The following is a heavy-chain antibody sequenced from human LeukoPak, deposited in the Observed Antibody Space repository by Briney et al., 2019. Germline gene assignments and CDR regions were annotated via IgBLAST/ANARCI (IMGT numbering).Heavy chain of an antibody. J-gene: IGHJ4*02. CDR2: IYYSGST. D-gene: IGHD5-18*01. V-gene: IGHV4-59*01. CDR1: GGSISSYY. Sequence: SETLSLTCTVSGGSISSYYWSWIRQPPGKGLEWIGYIYYSGSTNYNPSLKSRVTISVDTSKNQFSLKLSSVTAADTAVYYCARAPYSYSHAHFDYWGQGTLVTVSS. CDR3: ARAPYSYSHAHFDY.